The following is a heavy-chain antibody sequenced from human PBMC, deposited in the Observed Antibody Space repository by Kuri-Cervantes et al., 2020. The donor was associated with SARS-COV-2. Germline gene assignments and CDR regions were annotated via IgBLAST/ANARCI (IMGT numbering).Heavy chain of an antibody. V-gene: IGHV1-69*04. CDR2: IIPILGIA. CDR3: ARSGWSKKHGYYYYYGMDV. D-gene: IGHD2-15*01. CDR1: GGTFSSYA. Sequence: SVKVSCKASGGTFSSYAISWVRQAPGQGLEWMGRIIPILGIANYAQKFQGRVTITADKSTSTAYMELSSLRSEDTAVYYCARSGWSKKHGYYYYYGMDVWGQGTTVTVSS. J-gene: IGHJ6*02.